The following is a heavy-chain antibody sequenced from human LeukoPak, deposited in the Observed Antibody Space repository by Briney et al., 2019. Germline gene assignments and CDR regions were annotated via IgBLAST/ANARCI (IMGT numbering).Heavy chain of an antibody. CDR2: IIPIFGTA. Sequence: SVKVSCKASGGTFSSYAISWVRQAPGQGLEWMGGIIPIFGTANYAQKLQGRVTMTTDTSTGTAYMELRSLRSDDTAVYYCARHYYDSGGYNSAFDYGGQGTLVSVSS. CDR3: ARHYYDSGGYNSAFDY. D-gene: IGHD3-22*01. J-gene: IGHJ4*02. CDR1: GGTFSSYA. V-gene: IGHV1-69*05.